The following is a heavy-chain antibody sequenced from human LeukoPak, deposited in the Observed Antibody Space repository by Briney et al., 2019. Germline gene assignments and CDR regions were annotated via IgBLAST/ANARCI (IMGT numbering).Heavy chain of an antibody. V-gene: IGHV4-59*01. Sequence: PSETLSLTCTVSGGSISSYYWSWIRRPPGKGLEWIGYIYYSGSTNYNPSLKSRVTISLDTSKNQFSLKLNSVTAADTAVYYCAREALVVTAISTAPGYYYYYYMDVWGKGTTVTISS. J-gene: IGHJ6*03. CDR2: IYYSGST. CDR1: GGSISSYY. D-gene: IGHD2-21*02. CDR3: AREALVVTAISTAPGYYYYYYMDV.